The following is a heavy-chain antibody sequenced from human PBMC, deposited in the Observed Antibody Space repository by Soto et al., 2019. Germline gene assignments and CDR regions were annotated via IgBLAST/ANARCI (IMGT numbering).Heavy chain of an antibody. Sequence: SVKVSCKASGVTFNRYALSWVRQAPGQGPEWMGGIVPMFGTANYAQKFQGRVTITADESTSTAYMQLSSLRSEDTAVYYCARGVYYDSRGYYFFFWGQGTLVTVSS. D-gene: IGHD3-22*01. CDR3: ARGVYYDSRGYYFFF. CDR1: GVTFNRYA. V-gene: IGHV1-69*13. J-gene: IGHJ4*02. CDR2: IVPMFGTA.